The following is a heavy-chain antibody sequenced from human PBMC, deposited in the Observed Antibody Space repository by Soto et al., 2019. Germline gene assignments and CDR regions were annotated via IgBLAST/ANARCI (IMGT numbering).Heavy chain of an antibody. CDR3: ARAPAPDTSRHFDY. J-gene: IGHJ4*02. CDR2: TSYDGSNK. D-gene: IGHD2-2*01. V-gene: IGHV3-30-3*01. CDR1: GFTFSSYA. Sequence: PGGSLRLSCAASGFTFSSYAMHWVRQAPGKGLEWVAVTSYDGSNKYYADSVKGRFTISRDNSKNTLYLQMNSLRAEDTAVYYCARAPAPDTSRHFDYWGQGTLVTVSS.